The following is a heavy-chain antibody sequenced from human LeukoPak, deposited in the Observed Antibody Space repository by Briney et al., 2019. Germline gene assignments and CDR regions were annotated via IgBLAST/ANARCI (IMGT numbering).Heavy chain of an antibody. CDR3: ARDRSGTSFSFDY. CDR2: INPNSGGT. V-gene: IGHV1-2*02. D-gene: IGHD1-1*01. J-gene: IGHJ4*02. Sequence: ASEKVSCNASGYTFTGYYMHWVRQAPRQGLEWMGWINPNSGGTNYAQKFQGRVTMTRDTSISTAYMELSRLRSDDTAVYYCARDRSGTSFSFDYWGQGTLVTVSS. CDR1: GYTFTGYY.